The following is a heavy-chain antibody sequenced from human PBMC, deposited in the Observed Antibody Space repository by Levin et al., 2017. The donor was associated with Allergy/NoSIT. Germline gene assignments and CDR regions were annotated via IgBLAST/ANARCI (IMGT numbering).Heavy chain of an antibody. J-gene: IGHJ4*02. CDR3: ASPTMLKDY. V-gene: IGHV3-23*01. Sequence: GALRLSCAASGFTFSNYAMAWVRQAPGKGLEWVSAISNSGSRTFYADSVEGRFTISRDNSENTLFLQMNSLRAEDTALYYCASPTMLKDYWGQGTLVTVSS. CDR2: ISNSGSRT. D-gene: IGHD2-8*01. CDR1: GFTFSNYA.